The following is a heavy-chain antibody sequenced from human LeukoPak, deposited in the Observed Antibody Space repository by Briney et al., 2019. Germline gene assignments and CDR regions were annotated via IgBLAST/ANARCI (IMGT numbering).Heavy chain of an antibody. CDR1: GFSFGSYA. J-gene: IGHJ4*02. V-gene: IGHV3-23*01. CDR3: AKERGSGWPQFGY. CDR2: ISGRGVGT. D-gene: IGHD6-19*01. Sequence: PGGTLRLSCAASGFSFGSYAMSWVRQAPGKGLEWVSEISGRGVGTYYPDSVTRRFTISRDNSKNTLYLQMNSLRAEDTAVYHCAKERGSGWPQFGYWGQGTLVTVSS.